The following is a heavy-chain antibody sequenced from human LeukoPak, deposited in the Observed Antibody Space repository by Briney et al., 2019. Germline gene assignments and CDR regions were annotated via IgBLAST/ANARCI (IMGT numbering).Heavy chain of an antibody. D-gene: IGHD6-13*01. CDR2: THDSGNS. CDR1: GGCITNNY. V-gene: IGHV4-59*13. J-gene: IGHJ4*02. Sequence: PSETLSLTCTVSGGCITNNYWAWIRQPPGKGLEWIGYTHDSGNSNYNPSLRSRVTISIDTSKNQFSLKLTSVTAADTAVYYCARDRSAAPADYWGQGTLVTVSS. CDR3: ARDRSAAPADY.